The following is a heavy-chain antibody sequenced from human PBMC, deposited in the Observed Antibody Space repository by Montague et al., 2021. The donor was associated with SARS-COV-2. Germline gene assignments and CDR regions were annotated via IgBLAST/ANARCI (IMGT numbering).Heavy chain of an antibody. V-gene: IGHV3-30*18. CDR2: ISYDGSNK. J-gene: IGHJ3*02. CDR1: GFTFSRYG. CDR3: ANRGVIQLWGNDAFDI. D-gene: IGHD5-18*01. Sequence: SLRLSCAASGFTFSRYGMHWVRQAPGKGLEWVSVISYDGSNKYYADSVKGRFTISRDNSKNTLYLQMNSLRAEDTAVYYCANRGVIQLWGNDAFDIWGQGTMVTVSS.